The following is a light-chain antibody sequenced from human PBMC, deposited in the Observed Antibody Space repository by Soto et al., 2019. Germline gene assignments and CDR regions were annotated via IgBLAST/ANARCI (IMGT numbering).Light chain of an antibody. CDR2: RNN. J-gene: IGLJ2*01. V-gene: IGLV1-47*01. CDR3: AAWDDSLSGVV. Sequence: QSVLTQPPSASATPGQTVTISCSGSISNIGSNYVYWYQHLPGTAPKLLISRNNQRPSGVPDRFFGSKSGTSASLAISGLRSKDEVDYYCAAWDDSLSGVVFGGGTQLTVL. CDR1: ISNIGSNY.